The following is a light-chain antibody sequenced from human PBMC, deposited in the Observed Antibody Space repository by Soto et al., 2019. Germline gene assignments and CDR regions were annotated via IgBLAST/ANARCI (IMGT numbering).Light chain of an antibody. Sequence: QAVXTQEXSXTXSPGGXXTXXXXSSTGAVTSNYYPNWFQQKPGQAPRALIYSTTNKHSWTPARFSGSLLGGKAALTLSGVQPEDEADYYCLLYYGGAQRVFGGGTQLTVL. CDR2: STT. J-gene: IGLJ3*02. CDR1: TGAVTSNYY. CDR3: LLYYGGAQRV. V-gene: IGLV7-43*01.